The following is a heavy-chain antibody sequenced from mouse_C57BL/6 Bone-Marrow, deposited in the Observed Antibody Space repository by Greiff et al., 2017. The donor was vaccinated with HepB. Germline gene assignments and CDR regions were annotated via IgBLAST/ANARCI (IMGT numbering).Heavy chain of an antibody. D-gene: IGHD1-1*01. CDR2: ISSGSSTI. Sequence: EVKVVESGGGLVKPGGSLKLSCAASGFTFSDYGMHWVRQAPEKGLEWVAYISSGSSTIYYADTVKGRFTISRDNAKNTLFLQMTSLRSEDTAMYYCERKEINTVVAHWYLDVWGKGTTVTVSS. CDR1: GFTFSDYG. V-gene: IGHV5-17*01. J-gene: IGHJ1*03. CDR3: ERKEINTVVAHWYLDV.